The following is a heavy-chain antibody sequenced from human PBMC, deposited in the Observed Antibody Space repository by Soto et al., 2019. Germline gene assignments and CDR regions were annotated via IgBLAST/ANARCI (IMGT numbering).Heavy chain of an antibody. Sequence: SETLSLTCTVSGCSISSYYWSWIRQPPGKGLEWIGYIYYSGSTNYNPSLKSRVTISVDTSKTQFSLKLSSVTAADTAVYYCARAGSSSLDFDYWGQGTLVTVSS. CDR3: ARAGSSSLDFDY. D-gene: IGHD6-6*01. CDR1: GCSISSYY. J-gene: IGHJ4*02. V-gene: IGHV4-59*01. CDR2: IYYSGST.